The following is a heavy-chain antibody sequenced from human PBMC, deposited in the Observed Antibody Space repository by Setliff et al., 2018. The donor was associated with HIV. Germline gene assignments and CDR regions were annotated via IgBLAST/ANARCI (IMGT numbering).Heavy chain of an antibody. V-gene: IGHV1-69*10. J-gene: IGHJ3*02. CDR1: GYSFSNYA. D-gene: IGHD7-27*01. CDR2: IVPILGIA. CDR3: ARIPTGGAFDI. Sequence: SVKVSCKASGYSFSNYAIGWVRQAPGQGLEWMGAIVPILGIANSAQKFQGRVTITTDESTNTAYMELSSLRSEDTAVYYCARIPTGGAFDIWGQGTVVTVSS.